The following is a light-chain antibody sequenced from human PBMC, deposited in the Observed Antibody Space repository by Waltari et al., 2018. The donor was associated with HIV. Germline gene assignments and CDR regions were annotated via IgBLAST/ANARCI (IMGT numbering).Light chain of an antibody. V-gene: IGLV2-8*01. Sequence: ALTQPPSASGSPGQSVTVSCTGTSSDIGYFNYVSWYQQHPGKAPKLLIYDVNKRPSGVPDRFSASKSGATASLTVSGLLAEDEADYYCAAYAGNNIVIFGGGTKVTV. CDR3: AAYAGNNIVI. CDR1: SSDIGYFNY. CDR2: DVN. J-gene: IGLJ2*01.